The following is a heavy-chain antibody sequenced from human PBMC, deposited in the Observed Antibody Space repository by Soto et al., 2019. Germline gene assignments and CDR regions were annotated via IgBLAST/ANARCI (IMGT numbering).Heavy chain of an antibody. CDR3: AKDLQYCSGGSCYKLDI. V-gene: IGHV1-46*01. D-gene: IGHD2-15*01. Sequence: ASVKVSCKASGYTFTSYYMHWVRQAPGQGLEWMGIINPSGGSTSYAQKFQGRVTMTRDTSTSTVYMELNSLRAEDTAVYYCAKDLQYCSGGSCYKLDIWGQGTMVTVSS. CDR1: GYTFTSYY. CDR2: INPSGGST. J-gene: IGHJ3*02.